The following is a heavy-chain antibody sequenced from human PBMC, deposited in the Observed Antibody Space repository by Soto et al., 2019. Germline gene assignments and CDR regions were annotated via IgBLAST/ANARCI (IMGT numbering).Heavy chain of an antibody. CDR3: ANIYYDSTGHYDY. J-gene: IGHJ4*02. D-gene: IGHD3-22*01. CDR2: INTANGYT. CDR1: GYTFTTYH. V-gene: IGHV1-3*04. Sequence: GASVEVSCKASGYTFTTYHIHWVRQAPGQRPECMGWINTANGYTKYSQKFQGRVTITRDTSATTAYMELSSLRLEDTAVYYCANIYYDSTGHYDYWGQGTLVTVSS.